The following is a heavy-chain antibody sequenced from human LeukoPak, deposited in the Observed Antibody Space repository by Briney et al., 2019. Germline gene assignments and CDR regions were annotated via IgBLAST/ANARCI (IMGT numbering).Heavy chain of an antibody. V-gene: IGHV3-30*04. CDR1: GFTFSSYA. D-gene: IGHD3-9*01. J-gene: IGHJ4*02. CDR2: ISYDGSNK. Sequence: LPGGSLRLSCAASGFTFSSYAMHWVRQAPGKGLEWVAVISYDGSNKYYADSVKGRFTISRDNAKNSLYLQMNSLRAEDTAVYYCARASYDILTGYYMVYFDYWGQGTLVTVSS. CDR3: ARASYDILTGYYMVYFDY.